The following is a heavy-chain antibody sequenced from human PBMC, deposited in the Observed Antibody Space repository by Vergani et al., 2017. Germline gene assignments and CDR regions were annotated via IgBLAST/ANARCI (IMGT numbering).Heavy chain of an antibody. CDR3: APSGSSRAYYFDY. J-gene: IGHJ4*02. CDR2: IRYDGSNK. Sequence: QVQLVESGGGVVQPGGSLRLSCAASGFTFSSYGMHWVRQAPGKGLEWVAYIRYDGSNKYYADSVKGRFTISRDNSKNTLYLQMNSLRAEDTAVYYCAPSGSSRAYYFDYWGQGTLVTVSS. CDR1: GFTFSSYG. V-gene: IGHV3-30*02. D-gene: IGHD1-26*01.